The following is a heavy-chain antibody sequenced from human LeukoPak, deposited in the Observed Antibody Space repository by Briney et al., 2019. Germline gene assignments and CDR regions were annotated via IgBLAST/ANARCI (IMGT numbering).Heavy chain of an antibody. D-gene: IGHD2-2*01. Sequence: TSETLSLTCAVYGGSFSGYYWSWIRQPPGKGLEWIGYIYYTGSTEYHPSLKSRVTISLDTSKNQFSLRLTSVTAADTAVYYCARVYQSAEYYFDYWGQGNLVSVSS. J-gene: IGHJ4*02. CDR2: IYYTGST. CDR1: GGSFSGYY. CDR3: ARVYQSAEYYFDY. V-gene: IGHV4-59*01.